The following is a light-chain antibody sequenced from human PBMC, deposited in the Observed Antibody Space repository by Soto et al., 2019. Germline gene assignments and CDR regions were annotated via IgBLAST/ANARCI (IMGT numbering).Light chain of an antibody. CDR1: SSDVGSYNL. V-gene: IGLV2-14*02. CDR2: EGS. Sequence: QSALTQPASVSGSPGQSITISCTGTSSDVGSYNLVSWYQHHPGKAPKLMTYEGSKRPSGVSNRFSGSKSGNTASLTISGLQAEDEAEYYCSSFTSTRTYVFGTGTKVTVL. CDR3: SSFTSTRTYV. J-gene: IGLJ1*01.